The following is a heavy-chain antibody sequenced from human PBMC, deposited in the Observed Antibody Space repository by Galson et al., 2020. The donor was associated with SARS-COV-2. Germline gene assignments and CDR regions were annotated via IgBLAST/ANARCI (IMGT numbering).Heavy chain of an antibody. V-gene: IGHV1-8*01. D-gene: IGHD3-10*01. CDR1: GYTFTSYD. J-gene: IGHJ6*02. CDR2: MNPNSGNT. Sequence: ASVKVSCKASGYTFTSYDINWVRQATGQGLEWMGWMNPNSGNTGYAQKFQGRVTMTRNTSISTAYMELSSLRSEDTAVYYCAREVNYYGSGSYLPLFDGMDVWGQGTTVTVSS. CDR3: AREVNYYGSGSYLPLFDGMDV.